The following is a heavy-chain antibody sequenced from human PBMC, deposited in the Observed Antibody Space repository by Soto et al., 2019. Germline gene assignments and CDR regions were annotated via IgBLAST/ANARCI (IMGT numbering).Heavy chain of an antibody. J-gene: IGHJ4*02. D-gene: IGHD2-15*01. CDR1: GGSISSGGYS. CDR3: ARGGISYSSGGSCGRSFDY. CDR2: IYHSGST. V-gene: IGHV4-30-2*01. Sequence: QLQLQESGSGLVKPSQTLSLTCAVSGGSISSGGYSWSWIRQPPGKGLEWIGYIYHSGSTYYNPSLKSRVTISVDRSKNQFSLKLSSVTAADTAVYYCARGGISYSSGGSCGRSFDYWGQGTLVTVSS.